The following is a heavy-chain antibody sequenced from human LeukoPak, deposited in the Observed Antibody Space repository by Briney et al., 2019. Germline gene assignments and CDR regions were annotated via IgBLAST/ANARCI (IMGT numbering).Heavy chain of an antibody. V-gene: IGHV4-34*01. Sequence: SETLSLTCAVYGGSFSGYYWSWIRQPPGKGLEWIGEIHHSGRTNYNPSLKSRLTISVDTSKNQFSLKLSFVTAADTAVYYCARGVSPKGMGGRRFDYWGQGTLVTVSS. CDR2: IHHSGRT. CDR1: GGSFSGYY. CDR3: ARGVSPKGMGGRRFDY. D-gene: IGHD1-26*01. J-gene: IGHJ4*02.